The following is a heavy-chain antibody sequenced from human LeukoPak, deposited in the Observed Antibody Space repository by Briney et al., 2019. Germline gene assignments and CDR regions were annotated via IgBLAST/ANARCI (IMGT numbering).Heavy chain of an antibody. V-gene: IGHV1-46*01. D-gene: IGHD3-22*01. Sequence: ASVKVSCKASGYTFTSYAMNWVRQAPGQGLEWMGIINPSGGSTSYAQKFQGRVTMTRDTSTSTVYMELSSLRSEDTAVYYCARHLPPPPLLYDSSGYYFDYWGQGTLVTVSS. J-gene: IGHJ4*02. CDR2: INPSGGST. CDR3: ARHLPPPPLLYDSSGYYFDY. CDR1: GYTFTSYA.